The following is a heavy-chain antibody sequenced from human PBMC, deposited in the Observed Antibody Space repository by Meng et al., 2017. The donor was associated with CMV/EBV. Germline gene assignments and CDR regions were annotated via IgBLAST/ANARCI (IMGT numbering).Heavy chain of an antibody. Sequence: ASVKVSCKASGYTFNSYDITWVRQAPGQGLEWMGWLSPYSGYTNYAQRLQGRVTMTTDTSASTAYMELRSLRSDDTAVYYCARGIVGATVNFDCWGQGTLVTVSS. CDR1: GYTFNSYD. J-gene: IGHJ4*02. CDR2: LSPYSGYT. V-gene: IGHV1-18*01. D-gene: IGHD1-26*01. CDR3: ARGIVGATVNFDC.